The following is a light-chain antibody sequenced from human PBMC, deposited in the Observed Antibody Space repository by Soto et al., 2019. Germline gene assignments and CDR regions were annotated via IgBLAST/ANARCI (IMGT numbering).Light chain of an antibody. CDR1: QSISNS. CDR3: QQSYSLPRT. J-gene: IGKJ4*01. CDR2: GAS. Sequence: DIQMTQSPSSLSASVGDRVAITCRASQSISNSVNWYQQKAGKAPKLLIYGASDLQIGVPSRFSGSGSGTDFTLTISSLQPDDCATYYCQQSYSLPRTFGGGTKLEIK. V-gene: IGKV1-39*01.